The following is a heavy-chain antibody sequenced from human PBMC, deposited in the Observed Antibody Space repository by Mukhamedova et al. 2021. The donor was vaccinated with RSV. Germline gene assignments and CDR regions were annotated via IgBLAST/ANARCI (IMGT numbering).Heavy chain of an antibody. CDR3: ARQTPVRDGYRWAYFDI. J-gene: IGHJ3*02. CDR1: STYY. CDR2: IFYSGYT. Sequence: STYYWSWIRQPPGKGLEWIGHIFYSGYTSYNPSLKSRLTTSVDTSKNQFSLKLTSVTAADTAVYYCARQTPVRDGYRWAYFDIWG. V-gene: IGHV4-59*01. D-gene: IGHD5-24*01.